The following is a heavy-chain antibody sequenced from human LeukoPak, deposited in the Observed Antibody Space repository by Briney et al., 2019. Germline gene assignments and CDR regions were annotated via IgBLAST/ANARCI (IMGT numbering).Heavy chain of an antibody. D-gene: IGHD3-10*01. CDR3: AKDSGSGTYYSYGYFDL. CDR1: GFTFDDYA. V-gene: IGHV3-9*01. Sequence: GGSLRLSCAASGFTFDDYAMHWVRQAPGEGLEWVSSISWNSGSMGYADSVTGRFTISRDNAKNSLYLQMNSLRPEDTALYYCAKDSGSGTYYSYGYFDLWGRGTLVTVSS. CDR2: ISWNSGSM. J-gene: IGHJ2*01.